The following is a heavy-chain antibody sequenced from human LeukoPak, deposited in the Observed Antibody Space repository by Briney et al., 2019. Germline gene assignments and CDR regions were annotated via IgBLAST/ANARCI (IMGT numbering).Heavy chain of an antibody. V-gene: IGHV6-1*01. Sequence: SPTLSLTFAISGDSVSINSAAWNWLRQSPSRCLELLGRTYYRSKRSKWYNDYAVSLKSRITINPDTSKNQFSLQLNSVTPEDTAVYYCARSGAYFDYWGQGTLVTVSS. J-gene: IGHJ4*02. CDR3: ARSGAYFDY. CDR1: GDSVSINSAA. CDR2: TYYRSKRSKWYN. D-gene: IGHD7-27*01.